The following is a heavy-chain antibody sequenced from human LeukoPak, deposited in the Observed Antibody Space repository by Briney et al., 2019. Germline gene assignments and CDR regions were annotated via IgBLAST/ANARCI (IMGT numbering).Heavy chain of an antibody. J-gene: IGHJ3*02. Sequence: SETLSLTCTVSGGSISSGLYYLSWIRQPAGKGLEWIGRIYSSGSTNFNPSLKSRVSLSVDTSKNHFSLNLSAVTAADTAVYYCASTHIHGGAFDIWGQGTVVTVSS. V-gene: IGHV4-61*02. CDR3: ASTHIHGGAFDI. CDR1: GGSISSGLYY. D-gene: IGHD2-21*01. CDR2: IYSSGST.